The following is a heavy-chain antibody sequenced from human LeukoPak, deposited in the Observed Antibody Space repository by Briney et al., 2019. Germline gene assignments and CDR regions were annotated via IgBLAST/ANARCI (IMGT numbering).Heavy chain of an antibody. CDR2: IIPIFGTA. CDR3: ARVGSFVFGYSYGSSAFDI. J-gene: IGHJ3*02. D-gene: IGHD5-18*01. CDR1: GGTFISYA. Sequence: SSVKVSCKASGGTFISYAISWVRQAPGQGLEWMGGIIPIFGTANYAQKFQGRVTITTDESTSTAYMELSSLRSEDTAVYCCARVGSFVFGYSYGSSAFDIWGQGTMVTVSS. V-gene: IGHV1-69*05.